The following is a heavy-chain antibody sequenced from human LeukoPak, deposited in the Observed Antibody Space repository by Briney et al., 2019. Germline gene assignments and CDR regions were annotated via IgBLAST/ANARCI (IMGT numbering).Heavy chain of an antibody. CDR3: ATPERSDSSGYYY. CDR2: LHSDSRI. CDR1: GFIVSSHY. D-gene: IGHD3-22*01. Sequence: GGSLRLSCAASGFIVSSHYMSWIRQASGKGLEWVAVLHSDSRIHYAASVKGRFTISRDNSKNTLYLQMNSLRVEDTAVYYCATPERSDSSGYYYWGQGTLVTVSS. V-gene: IGHV3-53*01. J-gene: IGHJ4*02.